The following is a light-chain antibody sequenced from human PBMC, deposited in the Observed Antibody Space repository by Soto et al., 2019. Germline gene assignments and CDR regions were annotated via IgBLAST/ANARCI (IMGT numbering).Light chain of an antibody. CDR2: GAS. Sequence: DIQLTQSPSFLSASIGDRVTITCRSSQGISTYLAWFQQEPGNAPKLLISGASTLQTGVPSRFSGSGSGAEFTLTISSLQPEDFATYYCQQLSSHPYSFGGGTKVDIK. CDR1: QGISTY. CDR3: QQLSSHPYS. J-gene: IGKJ4*01. V-gene: IGKV1-9*01.